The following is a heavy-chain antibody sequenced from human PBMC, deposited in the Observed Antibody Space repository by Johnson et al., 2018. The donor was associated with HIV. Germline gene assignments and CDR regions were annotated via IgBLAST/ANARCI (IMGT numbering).Heavy chain of an antibody. J-gene: IGHJ3*02. CDR2: IYSGGST. CDR3: STGWIGDAFDI. V-gene: IGHV3-NL1*01. D-gene: IGHD5-12*01. CDR1: GFTFSSYG. Sequence: VQLVESGGDVVQPGRSLRLSCAASGFTFSSYGMHWVRQTPGKGLEWVAVIYSGGSTYYADSVKGRFTISRDNSKNTLYLQMNSLKTEDTAVYYCSTGWIGDAFDIWGQGTLVTVSS.